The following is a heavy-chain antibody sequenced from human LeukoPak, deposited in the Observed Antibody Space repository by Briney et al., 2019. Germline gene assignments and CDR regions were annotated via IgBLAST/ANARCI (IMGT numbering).Heavy chain of an antibody. CDR3: ARGIDYGGNSFIDY. CDR1: GGSISSGDYY. CDR2: IYYSGST. J-gene: IGHJ4*02. V-gene: IGHV4-30-4*01. Sequence: PSQTLSLTCTVSGGSISSGDYYWSWIRQPPGKGLEWIGYIYYSGSTYYNPSLKSRVTISVNTSKNQFSLKLSSVTAADTAVYYCARGIDYGGNSFIDYWGQGTLVTVSS. D-gene: IGHD4-23*01.